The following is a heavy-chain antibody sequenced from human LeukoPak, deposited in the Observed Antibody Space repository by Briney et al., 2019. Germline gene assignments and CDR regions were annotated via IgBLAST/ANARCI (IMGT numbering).Heavy chain of an antibody. V-gene: IGHV3-64*01. Sequence: PGGSLRLSCAATGFTFSSYAMHWVRQAPGKWMEYVSAISSNGDSTYYANSVKGRFTISRDNSKNTLYLKIGSLRAEDIAVYYCARHYYDSSGYYYDYWGQGTLVTVSS. CDR1: GFTFSSYA. D-gene: IGHD3-22*01. CDR2: ISSNGDST. CDR3: ARHYYDSSGYYYDY. J-gene: IGHJ4*02.